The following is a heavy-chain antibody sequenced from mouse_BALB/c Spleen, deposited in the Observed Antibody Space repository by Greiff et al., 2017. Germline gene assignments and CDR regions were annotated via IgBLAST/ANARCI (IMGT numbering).Heavy chain of an antibody. V-gene: IGHV1-69*02. CDR1: GYTFTSYW. J-gene: IGHJ3*01. CDR3: TRGPYGNPFAY. CDR2: IYPSDSYT. D-gene: IGHD2-1*01. Sequence: QVQLQQPGAELVRPGASVKLSCKASGYTFTSYWINWVKQRPGQGLEWIGNIYPSDSYTNYNQKFKDKATLTVDKSSSTAYMQLSSPTSEDSAVYYCTRGPYGNPFAYWGQGTLVTVSA.